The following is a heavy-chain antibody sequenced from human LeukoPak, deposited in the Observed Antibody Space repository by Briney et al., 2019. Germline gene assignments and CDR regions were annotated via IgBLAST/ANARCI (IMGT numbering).Heavy chain of an antibody. J-gene: IGHJ3*02. CDR1: GYTFTGYY. CDR2: INPNSGGT. CDR3: ARARTMIGTDAFDI. V-gene: IGHV1-2*02. Sequence: ASVKVSCKASGYTFTGYYMHWVRQAPGQGLEWMGWINPNSGGTNYAQKFQGRVTMTRDTSISTAYMELSRLRSDDTAVYYCARARTMIGTDAFDIWGQGTMVTVSS. D-gene: IGHD3-22*01.